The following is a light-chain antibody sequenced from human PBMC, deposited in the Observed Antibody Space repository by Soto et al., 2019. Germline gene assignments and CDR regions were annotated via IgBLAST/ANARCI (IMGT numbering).Light chain of an antibody. CDR2: LGS. CDR1: QSLLHSNGYNY. V-gene: IGKV2-28*01. CDR3: MQARQTPWT. J-gene: IGKJ1*01. Sequence: DIVMTQSPRSLPVTPGEPASISCRSSQSLLHSNGYNYLDWYLQKAGQSPQLLIYLGSNRTSGVPDRFSGSGSGTDFTLKISRVEAEDVGVYYCMQARQTPWTFGQGTKVEIK.